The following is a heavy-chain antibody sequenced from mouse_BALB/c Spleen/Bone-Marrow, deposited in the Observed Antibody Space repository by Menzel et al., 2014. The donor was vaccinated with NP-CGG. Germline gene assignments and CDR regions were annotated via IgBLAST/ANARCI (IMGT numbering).Heavy chain of an antibody. V-gene: IGHV1S56*01. Sequence: VMLVESGPELVKPGASVRISCKASGYTFTSYYIHWVKQRPGQGLEWIGWIYPGNVNTKYNEKFKGKATLTADKSSSTAYMQLSSLTSEDSAVYFCARFYYGSSYAMDYWGQGTSVTVSS. D-gene: IGHD1-1*01. J-gene: IGHJ4*01. CDR3: ARFYYGSSYAMDY. CDR2: IYPGNVNT. CDR1: GYTFTSYY.